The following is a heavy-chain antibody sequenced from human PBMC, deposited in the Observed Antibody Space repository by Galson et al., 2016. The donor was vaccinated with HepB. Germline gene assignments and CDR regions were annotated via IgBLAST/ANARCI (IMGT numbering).Heavy chain of an antibody. CDR2: IYPGDSDT. D-gene: IGHD3-3*01. Sequence: QSGAEVKKPGESLKISCKASGYSFATHWIGWVRQMPGKGLEWLGIIYPGDSDTRYSPSFRGQVTISADRSINTAYLQWSSLKASDTAMYYCVRDGTGKYDFWSGYPNNWFDPWGQGTLATVSS. J-gene: IGHJ5*02. CDR1: GYSFATHW. CDR3: VRDGTGKYDFWSGYPNNWFDP. V-gene: IGHV5-51*01.